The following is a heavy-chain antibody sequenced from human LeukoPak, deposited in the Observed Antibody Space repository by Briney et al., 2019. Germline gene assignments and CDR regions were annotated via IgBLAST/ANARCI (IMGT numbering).Heavy chain of an antibody. CDR1: GYTFTSYG. CDR2: ISAYNGNT. D-gene: IGHD3-16*01. CDR3: ARSHGDYGMDV. Sequence: ASVKVSCKASGYTFTSYGISWVRQAPGQGLEWMGWISAYNGNTNYAQKLQGRVTMTRNTSISTAYMELSSLRSEDTAVYYCARSHGDYGMDVWGQGTTVTVSS. J-gene: IGHJ6*02. V-gene: IGHV1-18*01.